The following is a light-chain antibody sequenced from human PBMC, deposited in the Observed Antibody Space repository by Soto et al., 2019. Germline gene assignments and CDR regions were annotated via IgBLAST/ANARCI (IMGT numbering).Light chain of an antibody. CDR2: EDS. V-gene: IGLV2-23*02. J-gene: IGLJ2*01. CDR1: SSDVGGYNL. CDR3: CSYAGSNSFVV. Sequence: QSALTQPASVSGSPGQSITISCTGTSSDVGGYNLVSWYQHHPGKAPKLIIYEDSYRPSGVSNRFSGSKSVNTASLTISGLQAVDEADYYCCSYAGSNSFVVFGGGTKLTVL.